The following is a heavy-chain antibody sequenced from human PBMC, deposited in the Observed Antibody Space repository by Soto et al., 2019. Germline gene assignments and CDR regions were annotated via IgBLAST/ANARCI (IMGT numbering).Heavy chain of an antibody. Sequence: GGSLRLSCAASGFTFSSYAMSWVRQAPGKGLEWVSAISGSGGSTYYADSVKGRFTISRDNSKSTLYLQMNSLRAEDTAVYYCAKAAAPGYYYYYYMDVWGKGTTVTVSS. CDR2: ISGSGGST. CDR3: AKAAAPGYYYYYYMDV. V-gene: IGHV3-23*01. D-gene: IGHD6-13*01. CDR1: GFTFSSYA. J-gene: IGHJ6*03.